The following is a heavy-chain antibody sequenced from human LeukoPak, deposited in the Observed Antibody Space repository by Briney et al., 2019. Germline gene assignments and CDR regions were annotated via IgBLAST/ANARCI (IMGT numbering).Heavy chain of an antibody. CDR3: ARGADSSGYYSIFYFDY. Sequence: SETLSLTCTVSGGSISSYYWKWIRQPPGKGRECIGYIDYSGSTNYNPSLKSRVTISVDTSKNQFSLKLSSVTAADTAVYYCARGADSSGYYSIFYFDYWGQGTLVTVSS. CDR2: IDYSGST. D-gene: IGHD3-22*01. CDR1: GGSISSYY. J-gene: IGHJ4*02. V-gene: IGHV4-59*01.